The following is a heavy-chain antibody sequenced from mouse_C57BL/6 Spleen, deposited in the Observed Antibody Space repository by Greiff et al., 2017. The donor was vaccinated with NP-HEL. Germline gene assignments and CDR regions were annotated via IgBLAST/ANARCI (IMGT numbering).Heavy chain of an antibody. CDR1: GFNIKDDY. V-gene: IGHV14-4*01. Sequence: EVQLQQSGAELVRPGASVKLSCTASGFNIKDDYMHWVKQRPEQGLEWIGWIDPENGDTEYASKFQGKATITADTSSNTAYLQLSSLTSEDTAVYYCTTDYSNYEGESWFAYWGQGTLVTVSA. CDR3: TTDYSNYEGESWFAY. CDR2: IDPENGDT. J-gene: IGHJ3*01. D-gene: IGHD2-5*01.